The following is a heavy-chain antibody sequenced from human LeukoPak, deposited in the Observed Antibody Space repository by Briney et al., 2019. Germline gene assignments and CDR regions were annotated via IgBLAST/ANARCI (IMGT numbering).Heavy chain of an antibody. CDR3: ARAAGYSYMDV. CDR1: GGSISSSSYY. J-gene: IGHJ6*03. Sequence: KPSETLSLTCTVSGGSISSSSYYWGWIRQPPGKGLEWIGSIYYSGSTYYNPSLKSRVTISVDTSKNQFSLRLSSVTAADTAVYFCARAAGYSYMDVWGKGTSVTVSS. V-gene: IGHV4-39*07. CDR2: IYYSGST.